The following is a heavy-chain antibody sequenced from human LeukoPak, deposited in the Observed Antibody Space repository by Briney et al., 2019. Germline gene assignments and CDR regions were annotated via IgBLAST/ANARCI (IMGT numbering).Heavy chain of an antibody. J-gene: IGHJ4*02. Sequence: GASVKVSCKASGYTFTSYYMHWVRQAPGQGLEWMGIINPSGGSTTYAQKFQGRVTITRDTSASTAYMELSSLRSEDTAVYYCARAVAGTEYFDYWGQGTLVTVSS. CDR3: ARAVAGTEYFDY. CDR1: GYTFTSYY. D-gene: IGHD6-19*01. CDR2: INPSGGST. V-gene: IGHV1-46*01.